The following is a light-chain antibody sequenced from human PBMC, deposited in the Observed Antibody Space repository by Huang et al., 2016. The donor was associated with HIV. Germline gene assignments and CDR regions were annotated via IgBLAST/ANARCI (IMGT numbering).Light chain of an antibody. CDR3: QQRSNWLLT. CDR2: DAS. CDR1: QSVSSY. J-gene: IGKJ4*01. V-gene: IGKV3-11*01. Sequence: EIVLTQSPATLSLSPGERATLSCRASQSVSSYLACYQQKPGQAPRLLIYDASNRATGIPARFSGRGSGTDFTLTISSLEPEDLAVYYCQQRSNWLLTFGGGTKVEIK.